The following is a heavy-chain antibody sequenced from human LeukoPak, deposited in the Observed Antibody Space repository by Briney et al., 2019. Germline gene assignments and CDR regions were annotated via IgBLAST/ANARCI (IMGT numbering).Heavy chain of an antibody. D-gene: IGHD4-17*01. V-gene: IGHV3-53*01. Sequence: GESLRLSCAASGFTVSSNYMSWVRQAPGKGLEWVSVIYSGGSTYYADSVKGRFTISRDNSKNTLYLQMNSLRAEDTAVYYCARAGDYGDCFDYWGQGTLVTVSS. CDR2: IYSGGST. CDR1: GFTVSSNY. J-gene: IGHJ4*02. CDR3: ARAGDYGDCFDY.